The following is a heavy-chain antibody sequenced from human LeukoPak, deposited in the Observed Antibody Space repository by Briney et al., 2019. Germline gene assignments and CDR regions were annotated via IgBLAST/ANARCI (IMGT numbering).Heavy chain of an antibody. Sequence: GGSLRLSCAASGFTFSSYAMSWVRQAPGKGLEWVSAISGSGGSTYYADSVKSRFTISRDNSKNTLYLQMNSLRAEDTAVYYCAKDPLWVVVVPAAPDFDYWGQGTLVTVSS. CDR1: GFTFSSYA. D-gene: IGHD2-2*01. CDR3: AKDPLWVVVVPAAPDFDY. V-gene: IGHV3-23*01. J-gene: IGHJ4*02. CDR2: ISGSGGST.